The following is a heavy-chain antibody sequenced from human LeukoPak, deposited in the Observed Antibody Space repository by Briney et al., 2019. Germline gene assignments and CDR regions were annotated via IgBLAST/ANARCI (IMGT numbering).Heavy chain of an antibody. CDR1: GYTFTSYG. Sequence: ASVKVSCKASGYTFTSYGVSWVRQAPGQGLEWMGWINPNSGGTNYAQKFQGRVTMTRDTSISTAYMELNRLRSDDTAVYYCARDPGDYGGNRFDYWGQGTLVTISS. V-gene: IGHV1-2*02. D-gene: IGHD4-23*01. J-gene: IGHJ4*02. CDR3: ARDPGDYGGNRFDY. CDR2: INPNSGGT.